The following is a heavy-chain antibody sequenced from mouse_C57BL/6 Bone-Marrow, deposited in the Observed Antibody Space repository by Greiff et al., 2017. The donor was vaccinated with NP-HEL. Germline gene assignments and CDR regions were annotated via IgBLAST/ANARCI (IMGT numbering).Heavy chain of an antibody. Sequence: VQVVESGPGLVQPSQSLSITCTVSGFSLTSYGVHWVRQPPGKGLEWLGVIWSGGSTDYNAAFISRLSISKDNSKSQVFFKMNSLQADDTAIYYCAIITTDGYFDVWGTGTTVTVSS. J-gene: IGHJ1*03. CDR1: GFSLTSYG. V-gene: IGHV2-4*01. CDR3: AIITTDGYFDV. CDR2: IWSGGST. D-gene: IGHD1-1*01.